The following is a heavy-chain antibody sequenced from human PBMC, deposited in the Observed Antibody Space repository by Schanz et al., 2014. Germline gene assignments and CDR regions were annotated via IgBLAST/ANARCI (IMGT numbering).Heavy chain of an antibody. J-gene: IGHJ4*02. Sequence: QVQLQQWGAGLLKPSETLSLTCAVYGGSLSGYFWSWIRQPPGKGLEWIGDIGHSGNTKDNPSLKSRLTMSVETSKTQFSLTLSSVTAADTAVYYCARGRQQLGSFDYWGPGTLVSGSS. CDR1: GGSLSGYF. CDR2: IGHSGNT. D-gene: IGHD6-13*01. CDR3: ARGRQQLGSFDY. V-gene: IGHV4-34*01.